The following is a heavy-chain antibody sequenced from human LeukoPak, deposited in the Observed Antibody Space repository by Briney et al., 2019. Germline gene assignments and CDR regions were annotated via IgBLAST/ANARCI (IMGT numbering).Heavy chain of an antibody. CDR1: GGSISSYY. V-gene: IGHV4-59*01. CDR3: ARTEVVATSYFFDY. D-gene: IGHD5-12*01. Sequence: SETLSLTRTVSGGSISSYYWSWIRQPPGKGLEWIGFIYYSGSANYNPSLRSRVTISVDASRNQFSLKLTSVTAADTAVYYCARTEVVATSYFFDYWGHGTLVTVSS. CDR2: IYYSGSA. J-gene: IGHJ4*01.